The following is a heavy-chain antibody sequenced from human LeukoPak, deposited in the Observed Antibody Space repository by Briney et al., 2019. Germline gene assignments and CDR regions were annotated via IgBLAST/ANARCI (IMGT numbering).Heavy chain of an antibody. J-gene: IGHJ4*02. V-gene: IGHV4-61*02. Sequence: PSQTLSLTFTVSGGSISSGSNYWSWIRQSAGKGLEWIGRLYSSGTTNYNPSLKSRVTISVDTSKNQFSLNLSSVTAADTAVYYCARGLSRGFDNWGQGTLVTVSS. CDR2: LYSSGTT. CDR1: GGSISSGSNY. CDR3: ARGLSRGFDN.